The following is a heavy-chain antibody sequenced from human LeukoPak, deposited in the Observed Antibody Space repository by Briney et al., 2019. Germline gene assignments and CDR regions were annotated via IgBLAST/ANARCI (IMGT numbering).Heavy chain of an antibody. CDR3: ARADYYGPPDY. CDR1: GFIFGSHA. CDR2: IGSSGST. D-gene: IGHD3-10*01. Sequence: GGSLRLSCAASGFIFGSHAMSWVRQAPGKGLEWVSSIGSSGSTFYADSVKGRFTISRDNAKNSLYLQMNSLRAEDTAVYYCARADYYGPPDYWGQGTLVTVSS. J-gene: IGHJ4*02. V-gene: IGHV3-23*01.